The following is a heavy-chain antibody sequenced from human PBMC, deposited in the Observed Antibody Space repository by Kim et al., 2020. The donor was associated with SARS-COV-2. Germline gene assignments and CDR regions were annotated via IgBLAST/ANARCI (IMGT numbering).Heavy chain of an antibody. Sequence: GGSLRLSCVASGFTFSTYAMTWVRQAPGKWLEWVSTTSASGASTKYADSVKGRFTISRDNSKNTHYLQMNSLRAEDTALYYCAKLVATVTYFDSWGQGTL. CDR3: AKLVATVTYFDS. CDR2: TSASGAST. J-gene: IGHJ4*02. CDR1: GFTFSTYA. D-gene: IGHD4-17*01. V-gene: IGHV3-23*01.